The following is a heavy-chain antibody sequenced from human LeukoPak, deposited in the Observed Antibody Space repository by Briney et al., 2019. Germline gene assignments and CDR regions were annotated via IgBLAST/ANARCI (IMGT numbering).Heavy chain of an antibody. J-gene: IGHJ4*02. CDR2: ISAYNGNR. Sequence: ASVKVSCTASGYTFTSYGFSWVRQAPGQGLEWMGWISAYNGNRNYAQKLQGRVTLTTDTSTSTAYMELKSLRSDDTAMYYCAARHSSSPRPTDYWGQGTLVTVSS. CDR3: AARHSSSPRPTDY. D-gene: IGHD6-6*01. CDR1: GYTFTSYG. V-gene: IGHV1-18*01.